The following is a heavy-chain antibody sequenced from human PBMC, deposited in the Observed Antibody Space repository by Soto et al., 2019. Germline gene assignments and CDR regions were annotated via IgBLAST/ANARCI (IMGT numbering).Heavy chain of an antibody. Sequence: QVQLVQSGAEVKKPGSSVKVSCKASGGTFSSYTISWVRQAPGQGLEWMGRIIPILGIANYAQKFQGRVPITAAKSTSTAYMELSSLRSEDTAVYYCSSSRRSSTSCQGWLDYYYYYMDVWGKGTTVTVSS. CDR1: GGTFSSYT. J-gene: IGHJ6*03. V-gene: IGHV1-69*02. D-gene: IGHD2-2*01. CDR2: IIPILGIA. CDR3: SSSRRSSTSCQGWLDYYYYYMDV.